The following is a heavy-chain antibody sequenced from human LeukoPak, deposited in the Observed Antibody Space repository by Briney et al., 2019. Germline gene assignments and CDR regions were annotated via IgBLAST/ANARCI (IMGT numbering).Heavy chain of an antibody. D-gene: IGHD6-19*01. CDR2: ISYDGSNK. Sequence: GRSLRLSCAASGFTFSAYVMHWVRQAPGKGLEWVALISYDGSNKYYADSVRGRFTISRDNSKNTLYLQMNSLRAEDTAVYYCARPHSTGWYDTFDMWGQGTMVTVSS. CDR1: GFTFSAYV. J-gene: IGHJ3*02. V-gene: IGHV3-30-3*01. CDR3: ARPHSTGWYDTFDM.